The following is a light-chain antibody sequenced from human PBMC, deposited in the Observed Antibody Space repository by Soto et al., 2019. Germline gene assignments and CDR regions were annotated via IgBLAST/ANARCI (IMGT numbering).Light chain of an antibody. CDR3: QQYGSSGT. Sequence: EIVMTQSPATLSVSPGERATLSCRASQTVRSDFAWYQHKPGQAPRLLIYGASNRATGIPDRFSGSGSGTDFTLTISRLEPEDFAVYYCQQYGSSGTFGQGTKVDIK. J-gene: IGKJ1*01. CDR1: QTVRSD. CDR2: GAS. V-gene: IGKV3-20*01.